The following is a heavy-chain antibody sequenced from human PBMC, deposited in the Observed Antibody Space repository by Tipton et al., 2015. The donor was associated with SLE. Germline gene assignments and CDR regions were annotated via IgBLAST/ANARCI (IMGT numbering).Heavy chain of an antibody. D-gene: IGHD3-22*01. CDR3: ARSGGEPYYYVSSGFYPD. J-gene: IGHJ3*01. CDR2: IYSSGRT. Sequence: TLSLTCTVSGGAISTFYWSWIRQSAGKGLEWIGRIYSSGRTNYNPSLKSRVTISVDTSKNHFSLRLSSVTAADTAVYYCARSGGEPYYYVSSGFYPDWGQGTLVTVSS. CDR1: GGAISTFY. V-gene: IGHV4-4*07.